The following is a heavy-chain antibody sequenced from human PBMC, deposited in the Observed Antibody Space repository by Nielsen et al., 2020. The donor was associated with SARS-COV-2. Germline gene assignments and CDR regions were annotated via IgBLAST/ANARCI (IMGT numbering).Heavy chain of an antibody. J-gene: IGHJ4*02. CDR1: GGSISSGDYY. V-gene: IGHV4-30-4*01. CDR3: ASYNYYGSGSYYSFDY. CDR2: IYYSGST. D-gene: IGHD3-10*01. Sequence: SETLSLTCTVSGGSISSGDYYWSWIRQPPGKGLEWIGYIYYSGSTYYNPPLKSRVTISVDTSKNQFSLKLSSVTAADTAVYYCASYNYYGSGSYYSFDYWGQGTLVTVSS.